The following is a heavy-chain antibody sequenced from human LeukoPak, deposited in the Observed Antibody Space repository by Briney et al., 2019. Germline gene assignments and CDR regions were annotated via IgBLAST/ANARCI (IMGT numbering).Heavy chain of an antibody. CDR1: GFTFGDYA. J-gene: IGHJ4*02. Sequence: GGSLRLSCTAPGFTFGDYAMSWFRQAPGGGPEWVGFIRSKAHGGTTEYAASVKGRFTISRDDSKSIAYLQMDCLKTEDIAVYYCTRAGRYCSGGSCYSFYWGQGTLVTVSS. D-gene: IGHD2-15*01. CDR3: TRAGRYCSGGSCYSFY. CDR2: IRSKAHGGTT. V-gene: IGHV3-49*03.